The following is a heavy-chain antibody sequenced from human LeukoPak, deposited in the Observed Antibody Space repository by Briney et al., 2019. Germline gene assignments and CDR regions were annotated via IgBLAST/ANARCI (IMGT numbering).Heavy chain of an antibody. D-gene: IGHD2-21*01. CDR3: ARDGDSYRGWFDP. J-gene: IGHJ5*02. CDR2: IYTSGST. Sequence: SQTLSLTCTVSGGSISSGSYYWSWIRQPAGKGLEWIGRIYTSGSTNYNPSLKSRVTISVDRSKNQFSLKLSSVTAADTAVYYCARDGDSYRGWFDPWGQGTLVTVSS. CDR1: GGSISSGSYY. V-gene: IGHV4-61*02.